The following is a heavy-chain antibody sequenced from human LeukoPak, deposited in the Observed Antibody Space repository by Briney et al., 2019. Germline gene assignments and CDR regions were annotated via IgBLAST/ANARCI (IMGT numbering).Heavy chain of an antibody. Sequence: SVKVSCKASGGTFSSYAISWVRQAPGQGLEWMGGIIPIFGTANYAQKFQGRVTITTDESTSTAYMELSSLRSEDTAVYYCARVSYCGGDCSTGAFDSWGQGTMVTVSS. CDR1: GGTFSSYA. J-gene: IGHJ3*02. CDR3: ARVSYCGGDCSTGAFDS. V-gene: IGHV1-69*05. D-gene: IGHD2-21*02. CDR2: IIPIFGTA.